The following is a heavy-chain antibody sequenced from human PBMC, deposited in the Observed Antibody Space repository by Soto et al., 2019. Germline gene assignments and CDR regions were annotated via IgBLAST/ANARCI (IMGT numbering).Heavy chain of an antibody. CDR2: IYYSGST. V-gene: IGHV4-31*03. CDR3: ARVGSVDTAMVNLYYFEY. CDR1: GGSISSGGYY. Sequence: SETLSLTCTVSGGSISSGGYYWSWIRQHPGKGLEWIGYIYYSGSTYYNPSLKSRVTISVDTSKNQFSLKLSSVTAADTAVYYCARVGSVDTAMVNLYYFEYWCPGTLVTVSS. D-gene: IGHD5-18*01. J-gene: IGHJ4*02.